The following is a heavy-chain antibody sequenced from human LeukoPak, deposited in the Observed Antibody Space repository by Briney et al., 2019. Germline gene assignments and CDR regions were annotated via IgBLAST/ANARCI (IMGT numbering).Heavy chain of an antibody. Sequence: GGSLRLSCAASGFTFSSYAMSWVRQAPGKGLEWVSAISGSGGSTYYADSVKGRFTISRDNSKNTLYLQMNSLRAEDTAVYYCAKDREWYGSGSYFWKDWGQGTLVTVSS. CDR2: ISGSGGST. V-gene: IGHV3-23*01. J-gene: IGHJ4*02. D-gene: IGHD3-10*01. CDR3: AKDREWYGSGSYFWKD. CDR1: GFTFSSYA.